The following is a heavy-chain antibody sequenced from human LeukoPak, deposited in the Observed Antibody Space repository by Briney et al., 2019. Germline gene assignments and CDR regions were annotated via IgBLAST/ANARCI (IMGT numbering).Heavy chain of an antibody. CDR3: ARELELREDY. D-gene: IGHD1-7*01. CDR2: INHSGST. CDR1: GGSFSGYY. V-gene: IGHV4-34*01. J-gene: IGHJ4*02. Sequence: SETLSLTCTVYGGSFSGYYWSWIRQPPGKGLEWIGEINHSGSTNYNPSLKSRVTISVDTSKNQFSLKLSSVTAADTAVYYCARELELREDYWGQGTLVTVSS.